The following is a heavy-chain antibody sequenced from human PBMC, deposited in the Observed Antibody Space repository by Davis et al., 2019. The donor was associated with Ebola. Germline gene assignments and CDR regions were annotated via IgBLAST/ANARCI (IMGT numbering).Heavy chain of an antibody. D-gene: IGHD3-10*01. J-gene: IGHJ3*02. V-gene: IGHV3-9*01. Sequence: SLKISCAASGFTFDDYAMHWVRQAPGKGLEWVSGISWNSGSIGYADSVKGRFTISRDNAKNSLYLQMNSLRAEDTALYYCAKDSDYYGSGSYYNSDAFDIWGQGTMVTVSS. CDR2: ISWNSGSI. CDR1: GFTFDDYA. CDR3: AKDSDYYGSGSYYNSDAFDI.